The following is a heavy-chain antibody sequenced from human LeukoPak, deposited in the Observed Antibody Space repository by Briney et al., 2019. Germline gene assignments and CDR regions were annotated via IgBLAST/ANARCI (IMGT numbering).Heavy chain of an antibody. J-gene: IGHJ4*02. CDR3: ARSHCTVTNCEAPRIDY. CDR2: ISTSSSGYM. V-gene: IGHV3-21*01. Sequence: GGSLRVSCAASGFTFSDYNMNWVRQAPGKGLEWVSSISTSSSGYMYYADSVKGRFTISRDNAKNSLFLQMGNLRVDDTAVYYCARSHCTVTNCEAPRIDYWGPGTLVTVSS. CDR1: GFTFSDYN. D-gene: IGHD2-2*01.